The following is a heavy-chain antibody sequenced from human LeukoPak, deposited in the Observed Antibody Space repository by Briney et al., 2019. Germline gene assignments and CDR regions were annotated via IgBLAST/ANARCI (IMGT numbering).Heavy chain of an antibody. CDR1: GGSISSSSYY. J-gene: IGHJ3*02. Sequence: SETLSLTCTVSGGSISSSSYYWGWIRQPPGKGLEWIGSIYYSGSTYYNPSLKSRVTISVDTSKNQFSLKLSSVTAADTAVYYCARRRITMVRGVMRPDAFDIWGQGTMVTVSS. CDR2: IYYSGST. D-gene: IGHD3-10*01. V-gene: IGHV4-39*07. CDR3: ARRRITMVRGVMRPDAFDI.